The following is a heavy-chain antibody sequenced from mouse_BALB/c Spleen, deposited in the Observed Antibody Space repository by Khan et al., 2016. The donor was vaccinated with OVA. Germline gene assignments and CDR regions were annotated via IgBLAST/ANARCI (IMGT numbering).Heavy chain of an antibody. J-gene: IGHJ4*01. Sequence: VKLLESGPGLVAPSQSLSITCTVSGFSLTDYGVSWIRQPPGKGLEWLGVIWGGGSTYYNSALKSRLSISKDNSKSQVFLKMNSLQTDDTAMYYYAKGVWSYYFALDYWGQGTSVTVSS. CDR2: IWGGGST. D-gene: IGHD2-10*02. CDR3: AKGVWSYYFALDY. CDR1: GFSLTDYG. V-gene: IGHV2-6-5*01.